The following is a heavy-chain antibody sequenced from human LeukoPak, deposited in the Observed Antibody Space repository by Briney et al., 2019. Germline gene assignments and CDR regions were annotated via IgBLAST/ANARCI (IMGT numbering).Heavy chain of an antibody. CDR1: GGSFSGYY. J-gene: IGHJ5*02. Sequence: PSETLSLTCAVYGGSFSGYYWSWIRQPPGKGLEWIGEINHSGSTNYNPSLKSRVTISVDTSKNQFSLKLSSVTAADTAVYYCARGGDIVVVLPNWFDPWGQGTLVTVSS. V-gene: IGHV4-34*01. CDR2: INHSGST. D-gene: IGHD2-2*01. CDR3: ARGGDIVVVLPNWFDP.